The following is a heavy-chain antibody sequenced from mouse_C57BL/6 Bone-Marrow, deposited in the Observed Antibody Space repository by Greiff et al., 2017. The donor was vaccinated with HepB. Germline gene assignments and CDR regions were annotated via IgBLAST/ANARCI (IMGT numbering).Heavy chain of an antibody. D-gene: IGHD2-3*01. CDR1: GYTFTSYG. J-gene: IGHJ4*01. Sequence: LQESGAELARPGASVKLSCKASGYTFTSYGISWVKQRTGQGLEWIGEIYPRSGNTYYNEKFKGKATLTADKSSSTAYMELRSLTSEDSAVYFCADGYYYAMDYWGQGTSVTVSS. V-gene: IGHV1-81*01. CDR2: IYPRSGNT. CDR3: ADGYYYAMDY.